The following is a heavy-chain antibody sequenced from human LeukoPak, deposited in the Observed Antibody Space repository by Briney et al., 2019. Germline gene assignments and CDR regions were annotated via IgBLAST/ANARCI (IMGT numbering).Heavy chain of an antibody. CDR1: GFPFSSYS. J-gene: IGHJ4*02. CDR2: ISSSSTSTI. D-gene: IGHD3-22*01. CDR3: ARDRGSSGYQFDY. V-gene: IGHV3-48*01. Sequence: GGSLSLSCAASGFPFSSYSMNWVRQAPGKGLEWVSYISSSSTSTIYYADSVKGRFTISRDNGKNSLDLQMNSLRAEDTAVYYCARDRGSSGYQFDYWGQGTLVTVSS.